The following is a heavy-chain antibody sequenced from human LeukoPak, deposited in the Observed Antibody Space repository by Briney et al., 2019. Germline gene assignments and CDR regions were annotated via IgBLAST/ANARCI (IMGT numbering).Heavy chain of an antibody. D-gene: IGHD2-2*01. CDR3: ARNEGWVPAANY. CDR1: GGSISSSRYY. V-gene: IGHV4-39*01. J-gene: IGHJ4*02. CDR2: IYYSGST. Sequence: SETLSPTCPVPGGSISSSRYYWGWIRQPPGKGLEGFGSIYYSGSTYYNPSLKSRVTISVVTSKNQFALELGSLTGADTAVYYCARNEGWVPAANYWGQGTLVTVSS.